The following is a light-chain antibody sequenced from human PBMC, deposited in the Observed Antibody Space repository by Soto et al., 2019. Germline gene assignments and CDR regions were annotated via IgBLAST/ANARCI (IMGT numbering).Light chain of an antibody. CDR2: AAS. V-gene: IGKV1-39*01. Sequence: DIQMTHATSSLSASLGDRVTSTWRASQSIVTYLNWYLQKPGKAPKLLIYAASTLQSGVPSRFSGSGSGTDFTLTISCLQSEDFATYYCQQYYSYPEITFGQGTRLEI. CDR3: QQYYSYPEIT. J-gene: IGKJ5*01. CDR1: QSIVTY.